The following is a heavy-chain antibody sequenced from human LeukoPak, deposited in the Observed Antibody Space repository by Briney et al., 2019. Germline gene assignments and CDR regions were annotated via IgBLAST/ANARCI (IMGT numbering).Heavy chain of an antibody. CDR1: GYTFTGYY. D-gene: IGHD4-17*01. J-gene: IGHJ4*02. Sequence: ASVKVSCKASGYTFTGYYMHWVRQAPGQGLEWMGWINPSNGDTNLAQKFQGRVTMTRDTSISTAYMELSRLRSDDTAVYHCATGYGDYVSRFDYWGQGTLVTVSS. CDR3: ATGYGDYVSRFDY. CDR2: INPSNGDT. V-gene: IGHV1-2*02.